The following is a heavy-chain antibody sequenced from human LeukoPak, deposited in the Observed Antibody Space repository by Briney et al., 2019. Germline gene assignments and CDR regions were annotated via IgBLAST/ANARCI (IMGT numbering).Heavy chain of an antibody. D-gene: IGHD6-13*01. V-gene: IGHV3-13*01. CDR3: ARGAAAGGYYYYGMDV. CDR2: IGTAGDT. Sequence: GGSLRLSCAASGFTFSSYDMHWVRQATGKGLEWVSAIGTAGDTYYPGSVKGRFTISRENAKNSLYLQMNSLRAGDTAVYYCARGAAAGGYYYYGMDVWGQGTPVTVSS. CDR1: GFTFSSYD. J-gene: IGHJ6*02.